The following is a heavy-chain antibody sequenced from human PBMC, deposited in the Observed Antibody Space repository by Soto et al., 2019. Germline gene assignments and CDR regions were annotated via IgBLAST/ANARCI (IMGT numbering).Heavy chain of an antibody. D-gene: IGHD3-9*01. CDR1: GGTFSSYT. CDR3: ARWYYDILTGFHWFDP. Sequence: ASVKVSCKASGGTFSSYTISWVRQAPGQGLEWMGRIIPILGIANYAQKFQGRVTITADKSTSTAYMELISLRSEDTAVYYCARWYYDILTGFHWFDPWGQGTLVTVSS. V-gene: IGHV1-69*02. CDR2: IIPILGIA. J-gene: IGHJ5*02.